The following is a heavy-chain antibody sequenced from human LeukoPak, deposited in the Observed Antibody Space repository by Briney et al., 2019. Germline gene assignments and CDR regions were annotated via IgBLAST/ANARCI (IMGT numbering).Heavy chain of an antibody. CDR2: IHTSGRT. D-gene: IGHD3-22*01. V-gene: IGHV4-61*02. CDR3: ARTGSYDSNGLDS. J-gene: IGHJ4*02. CDR1: GDSISSGSYY. Sequence: PSETLSLTCTVSGDSISSGSYYWSWIRQPAGKGLEWIGRIHTSGRTNYNPSLKSRVTISVDTSKNQFSLKLSSVTAADTAVYYCARTGSYDSNGLDSWGQGTLVTVSS.